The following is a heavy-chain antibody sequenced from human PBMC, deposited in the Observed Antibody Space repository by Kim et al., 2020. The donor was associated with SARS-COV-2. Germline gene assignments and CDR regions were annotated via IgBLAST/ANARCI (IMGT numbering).Heavy chain of an antibody. D-gene: IGHD6-13*01. Sequence: GGSLRLSCAASGFTFSIYAMSWVRQAPGKGLEWVSAVTDSGGTTYSADSVKGRFAISRDNSTNTLSLQMNSLRAEDTAVYYCAKGARPGVAGNWGQGTLVIASS. J-gene: IGHJ4*02. V-gene: IGHV3-23*01. CDR3: AKGARPGVAGN. CDR1: GFTFSIYA. CDR2: VTDSGGTT.